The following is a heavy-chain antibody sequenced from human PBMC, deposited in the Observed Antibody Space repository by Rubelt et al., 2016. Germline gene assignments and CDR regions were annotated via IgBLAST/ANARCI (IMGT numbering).Heavy chain of an antibody. CDR3: ARDPIYGMDV. CDR2: IYYSGST. Sequence: QLQLQESGPGLVKPSETLSLTCTVSGGSISSRSYYWGWIRQPPGKGLEWIGSIYYSGSTYSNPSLKGRVTISVDTSKNQFSLKLNSVTAADTAVYYCARDPIYGMDVWGQGTTVTVSS. J-gene: IGHJ6*02. V-gene: IGHV4-39*07. CDR1: GGSISSRSYY.